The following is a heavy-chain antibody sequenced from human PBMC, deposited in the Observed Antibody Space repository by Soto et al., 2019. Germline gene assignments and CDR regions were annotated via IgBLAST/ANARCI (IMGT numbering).Heavy chain of an antibody. CDR3: ARVSRGYSGYETHYYYYYMDV. Sequence: AVTLSVTCAVDGAYFSGYYWSWIRPTTGKGLEWIGEINHSGSTNYNPSLKSRVTISVDTSKNQFSLKLSSVTAADTAVYYCARVSRGYSGYETHYYYYYMDVWGKGTTVTVSS. CDR1: GAYFSGYY. D-gene: IGHD5-12*01. J-gene: IGHJ6*03. V-gene: IGHV4-34*01. CDR2: INHSGST.